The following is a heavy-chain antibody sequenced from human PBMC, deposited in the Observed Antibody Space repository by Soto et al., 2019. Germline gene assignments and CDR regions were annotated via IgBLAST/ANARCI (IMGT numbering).Heavy chain of an antibody. Sequence: SETLSLTCTVSGGSISSYYWSWIRQPPGKGLEWIGYIYYSGSTNYNPSLKSRVTISVDTSKNQFSLKLSSVTAADTAVYYCARHAYGSSGYPVHWGQGTLVTVS. CDR2: IYYSGST. CDR1: GGSISSYY. CDR3: ARHAYGSSGYPVH. V-gene: IGHV4-59*08. J-gene: IGHJ1*01. D-gene: IGHD3-22*01.